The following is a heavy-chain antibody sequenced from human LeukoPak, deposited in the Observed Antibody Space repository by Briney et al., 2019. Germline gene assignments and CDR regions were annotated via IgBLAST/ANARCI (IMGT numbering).Heavy chain of an antibody. J-gene: IGHJ3*01. D-gene: IGHD1-14*01. CDR2: VSWNSGTI. CDR3: AKDVAYNRGAFDV. V-gene: IGHV3-9*01. Sequence: PGRSLRLSCAASGFTLDDYAMHWVRHAPGRGLEWVSGVSWNSGTIDYADSVKGRFTISRDNAKNSLYLQMNSLRAEDTALYYCAKDVAYNRGAFDVWGQGTMVTVSS. CDR1: GFTLDDYA.